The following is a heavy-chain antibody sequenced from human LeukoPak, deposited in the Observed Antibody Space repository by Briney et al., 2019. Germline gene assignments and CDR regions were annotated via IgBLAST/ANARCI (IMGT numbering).Heavy chain of an antibody. V-gene: IGHV3-30*04. CDR2: ISYDGTNK. CDR3: ARDQSSGWYYVMDV. Sequence: GGSLRLSCAASGFTFNGYAMHWVRQAPGKGLEWVAVISYDGTNKYYADSVKGRFTISRDNSKNTLYLQMNSLRAEDTAVFYCARDQSSGWYYVMDVWGKGTTVTVSS. CDR1: GFTFNGYA. J-gene: IGHJ6*03. D-gene: IGHD6-19*01.